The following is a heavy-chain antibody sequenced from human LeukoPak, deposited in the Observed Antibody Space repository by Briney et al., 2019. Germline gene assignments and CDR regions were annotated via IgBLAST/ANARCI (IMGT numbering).Heavy chain of an antibody. Sequence: AGGSLRLSCAASGSTVSSNYMSWVRQAPGKGLEWVSIIYSGGSTYYAESVKGRFTISRDNSKNTLYLQMNSLRVEDTAVYYCARDGGGSKRGYDYWGQGTLVTVPS. D-gene: IGHD3-22*01. CDR1: GSTVSSNY. CDR2: IYSGGST. J-gene: IGHJ4*02. CDR3: ARDGGGSKRGYDY. V-gene: IGHV3-66*01.